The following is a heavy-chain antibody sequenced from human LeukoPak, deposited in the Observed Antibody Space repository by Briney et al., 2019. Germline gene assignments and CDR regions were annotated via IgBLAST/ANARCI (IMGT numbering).Heavy chain of an antibody. V-gene: IGHV4-59*08. J-gene: IGHJ5*02. D-gene: IGHD3-10*01. CDR1: GGSISSYY. Sequence: PSDTLSLTCTVSGGSISSYYWIWIRQPPGKGLEGIGYIYYSGSTNYNPSLKSRVTISVDTSKNQFSLKLSSVTAADTAVYYCARQSFGVDPWGQGTLVTVSS. CDR2: IYYSGST. CDR3: ARQSFGVDP.